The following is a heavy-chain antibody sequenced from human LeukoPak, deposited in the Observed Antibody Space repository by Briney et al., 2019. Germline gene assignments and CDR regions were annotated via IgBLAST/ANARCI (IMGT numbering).Heavy chain of an antibody. CDR3: ARGRGLPGPLDY. CDR1: GFIFSSYA. J-gene: IGHJ4*02. CDR2: ISYDGSNK. V-gene: IGHV3-30*04. D-gene: IGHD3-10*01. Sequence: PGRSLRLSCAASGFIFSSYAMHWVRQAPGKGLEWVAVISYDGSNKYYADSVKGRFTISRDNSRNTLYLQMNSLRAEDTAVYYCARGRGLPGPLDYWGQGTLVTVSS.